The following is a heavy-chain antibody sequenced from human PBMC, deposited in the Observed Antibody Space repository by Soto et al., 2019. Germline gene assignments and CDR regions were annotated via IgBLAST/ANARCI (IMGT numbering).Heavy chain of an antibody. CDR2: ISAYHGDT. D-gene: IGHD3-10*01. J-gene: IGHJ4*02. Sequence: QIQLVHPGPEVKNPGASVKVSCKTSGDTFTNYGFIWVRQAPRPGLELMVWISAYHGDTMVPQKFQGRLTLTTVTSTCTASMELRSLISNDTGGYYCARCTSYLPGDYRGQGTRFTVSS. V-gene: IGHV1-18*01. CDR1: GDTFTNYG. CDR3: ARCTSYLPGDY.